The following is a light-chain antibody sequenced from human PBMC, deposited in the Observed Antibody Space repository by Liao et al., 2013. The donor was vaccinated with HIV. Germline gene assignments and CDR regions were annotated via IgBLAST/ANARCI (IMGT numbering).Light chain of an antibody. V-gene: IGLV3-1*01. Sequence: YELTQPPSVSVSPGETVSIPCSGDKLGNKYCWWFQQKPGQSPILVISKDSKRPSGIPERFSGSNSGNTATLTISGAQAMDEADYYCQAWDSSTENVVFGGGTKLTVL. CDR1: KLGNKY. CDR2: KDS. CDR3: QAWDSSTENVV. J-gene: IGLJ2*01.